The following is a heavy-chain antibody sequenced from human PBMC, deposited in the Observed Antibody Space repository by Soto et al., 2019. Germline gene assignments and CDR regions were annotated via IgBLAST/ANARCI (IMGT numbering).Heavy chain of an antibody. CDR3: AHYGDYRTAFDI. CDR2: IYWDDDK. CDR1: GFSLSTSGVG. V-gene: IGHV2-5*02. Sequence: QITLKESGPTLVKPTQTLTLTCTFSGFSLSTSGVGVGWIRQPPGKALEWLALIYWDDDKRYTPSLKSRLTITKDTSKNQVVLTMTNMDPVDTATYHCAHYGDYRTAFDICGQGTMVTVSA. D-gene: IGHD4-17*01. J-gene: IGHJ3*02.